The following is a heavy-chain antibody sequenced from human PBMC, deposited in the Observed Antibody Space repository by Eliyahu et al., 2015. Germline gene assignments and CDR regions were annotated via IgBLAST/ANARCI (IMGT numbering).Heavy chain of an antibody. CDR3: ARHDLYVFPNWFDP. CDR1: XGSIXSYY. Sequence: QVQLQESGPGLVKPSETLSLTCXVSXGSIXSYYWSWXRQPPGXGLEXIGYIYYSGRTNYNPXLKSRVTISVDTSKNQFSLKLSSVTAADTAVYYCARHDLYVFPNWFDPWGQGTLVTVSS. D-gene: IGHD2-21*01. V-gene: IGHV4-59*08. J-gene: IGHJ5*02. CDR2: IYYSGRT.